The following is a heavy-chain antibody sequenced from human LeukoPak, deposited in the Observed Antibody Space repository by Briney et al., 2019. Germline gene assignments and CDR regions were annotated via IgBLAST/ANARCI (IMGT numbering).Heavy chain of an antibody. Sequence: GGSLRLSCAASGFTFSSYAMSWVRQAPGKGLEWVSAISGSGGSTYYADSVKGRFTISRDNSKNTLYLQMNSLRAEDTAVYYCASLGVGAIYFDYWGQGTLVTVSS. V-gene: IGHV3-23*01. D-gene: IGHD1-26*01. CDR2: ISGSGGST. J-gene: IGHJ4*02. CDR1: GFTFSSYA. CDR3: ASLGVGAIYFDY.